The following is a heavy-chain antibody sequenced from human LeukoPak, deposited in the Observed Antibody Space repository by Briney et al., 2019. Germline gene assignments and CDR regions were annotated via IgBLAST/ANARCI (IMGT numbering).Heavy chain of an antibody. CDR1: GYTFTSYG. CDR2: IIPILGIA. V-gene: IGHV1-69*04. J-gene: IGHJ4*02. CDR3: ARVDDYDDY. Sequence: SVKVSCKASGYTFTSYGISWVRQAPGQGLEWMGRIIPILGIANYAQKFQGRVTITADKSTSTAYMELSSLRSEDTAVYYCARVDDYDDYWGQGTLVTVSS.